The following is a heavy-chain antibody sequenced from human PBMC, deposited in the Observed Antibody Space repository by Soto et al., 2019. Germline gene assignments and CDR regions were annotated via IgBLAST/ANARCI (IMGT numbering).Heavy chain of an antibody. CDR1: GFTFSSYS. CDR2: ISYDGNNK. D-gene: IGHD1-26*01. Sequence: GGSLRLSCAASGFTFSSYSMHWVRQAPGKGLEWVAVISYDGNNKFYADSVKGRFTISRDKSKNTLYLQMDSLRAEDTAVYYCVPLPSGTYPMVDFHSWGRGTLVTVSS. J-gene: IGHJ4*02. CDR3: VPLPSGTYPMVDFHS. V-gene: IGHV3-30-3*01.